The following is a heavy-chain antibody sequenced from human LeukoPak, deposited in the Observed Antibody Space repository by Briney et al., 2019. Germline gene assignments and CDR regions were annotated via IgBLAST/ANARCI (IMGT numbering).Heavy chain of an antibody. D-gene: IGHD3-22*01. CDR1: GGSISSSSYY. V-gene: IGHV4-39*07. Sequence: SETLSLTCTVSGGSISSSSYYWGWIRQPPGKGLEWIGSIYYSGSTYYNPSLKSRVTISVDTSKNQFSLKLSSVTAADTAVYYCARDGGNYYDSSGSRSTWGQGTLVTVSS. CDR2: IYYSGST. J-gene: IGHJ5*02. CDR3: ARDGGNYYDSSGSRST.